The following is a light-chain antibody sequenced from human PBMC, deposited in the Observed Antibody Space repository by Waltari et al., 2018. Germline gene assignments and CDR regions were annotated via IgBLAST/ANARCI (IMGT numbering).Light chain of an antibody. CDR2: DES. V-gene: IGKV3-11*01. J-gene: IGKJ2*01. CDR1: QTLRTY. Sequence: EIVLTQPPVTLPSSPAGRATLSCRARQTLRTYLAWYQQRPGQAPRLLIFDESSRATGIPAKFSGSGSGTDFTLTVSNLEPEDFAIYYCQRRSNWPYTFGQGTRVEIK. CDR3: QRRSNWPYT.